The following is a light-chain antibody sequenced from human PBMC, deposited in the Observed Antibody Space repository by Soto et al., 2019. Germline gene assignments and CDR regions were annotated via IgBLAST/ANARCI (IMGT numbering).Light chain of an antibody. CDR2: GAF. V-gene: IGKV1-33*01. CDR1: HDIGNY. J-gene: IGKJ3*01. CDR3: QHSDHLPL. Sequence: DIQMTQSPLYLSASIGDRVTITCQASHDIGNYLNWYQQKPGKAPNLVIYGAFNLETWVPSRFSGCGSGTDFTFTISSLLPEDIATYYCQHSDHLPLFGPGTKVD.